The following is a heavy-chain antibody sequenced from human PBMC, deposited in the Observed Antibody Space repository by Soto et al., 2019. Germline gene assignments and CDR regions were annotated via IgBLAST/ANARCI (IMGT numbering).Heavy chain of an antibody. CDR2: IYAGNANT. CDR3: ARDSAILPGTYCYY. J-gene: IGHJ4*02. Sequence: QVHLVQSGAEVKQPGASVKVSCKTSGYIFSDYVIHWVRQAPGQRPEWMGYIYAGNANTKYSEKFQGRVTLTRDTSATTAYMELSSLTSEDTAVYYCARDSAILPGTYCYYWGLGTLVTVFS. D-gene: IGHD6-13*01. CDR1: GYIFSDYV. V-gene: IGHV1-3*01.